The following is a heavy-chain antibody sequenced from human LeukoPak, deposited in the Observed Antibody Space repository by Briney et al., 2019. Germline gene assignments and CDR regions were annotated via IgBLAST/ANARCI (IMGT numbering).Heavy chain of an antibody. CDR3: ARSRAITIFGVVTPLGMDV. CDR1: GFTFSSYS. D-gene: IGHD3-3*01. Sequence: TPGGSLRLSCAASGFTFSSYSMNWVRQAPGKGLEWVSSISSSSSYMYYADSVKGRFTISGDNAKNSLYLQMNSLRAEDTAVYYCARSRAITIFGVVTPLGMDVWGQGTTVTVSS. CDR2: ISSSSSYM. V-gene: IGHV3-21*01. J-gene: IGHJ6*02.